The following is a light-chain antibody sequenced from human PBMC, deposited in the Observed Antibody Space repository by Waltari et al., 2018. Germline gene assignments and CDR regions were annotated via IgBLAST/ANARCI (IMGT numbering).Light chain of an antibody. CDR3: SSYAGSYTWV. CDR2: EVS. Sequence: QSALTQPPSASGSPGQSVTISCTGTSSDVGSYNYVSWYQRHPGKAPKFMTYEVSKRPPGVPDRLSGSKSGTTASLTVSGLQAEDEADYYCSSYAGSYTWVFGGGTKLTVL. V-gene: IGLV2-8*01. CDR1: SSDVGSYNY. J-gene: IGLJ3*02.